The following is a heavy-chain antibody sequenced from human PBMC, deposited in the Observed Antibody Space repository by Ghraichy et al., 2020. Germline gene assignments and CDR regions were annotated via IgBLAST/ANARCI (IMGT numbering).Heavy chain of an antibody. CDR1: GFTFSDYY. Sequence: GGSLRLSCAASGFTFSDYYMSWFRQAPGKGLEYVSYISRGGNTIYYADSVKGRFTISRDNAKNSLYLQMNNLGADDTAVYYCARDPRGSSDYWGPGTLVTVSS. CDR2: ISRGGNTI. V-gene: IGHV3-11*04. CDR3: ARDPRGSSDY. D-gene: IGHD1-1*01. J-gene: IGHJ4*02.